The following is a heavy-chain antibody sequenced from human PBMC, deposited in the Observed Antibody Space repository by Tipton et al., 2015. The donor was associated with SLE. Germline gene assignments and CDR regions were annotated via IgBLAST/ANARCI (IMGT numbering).Heavy chain of an antibody. CDR3: ARHGNQDY. D-gene: IGHD4-23*01. J-gene: IGHJ4*02. CDR1: GGSISSQY. CDR2: IYYSGNT. Sequence: TLSLTCTVSGGSISSQYWSWIRQPPGKGLEWIGYIYYSGNTHYNPSLQSRVTISVDTSKNQFSLKLSSVTAADTAVYYCARHGNQDYWGQGTLVTVSS. V-gene: IGHV4-59*08.